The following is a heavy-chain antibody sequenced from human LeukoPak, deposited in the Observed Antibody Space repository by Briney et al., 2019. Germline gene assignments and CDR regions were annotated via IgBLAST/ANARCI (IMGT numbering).Heavy chain of an antibody. D-gene: IGHD5-18*01. CDR3: AKSGGGLWDFDY. CDR1: GFTFSSYW. V-gene: IGHV3-7*01. Sequence: GGSLRLSCAASGFTFSSYWMVWVRQAPGKGLEWVASIKQDGSEKYYVDSMKGRFTISRDNSKNTLYLQMNSLRAEDTAVYYCAKSGGGLWDFDYWGQGTLVTVSS. J-gene: IGHJ4*02. CDR2: IKQDGSEK.